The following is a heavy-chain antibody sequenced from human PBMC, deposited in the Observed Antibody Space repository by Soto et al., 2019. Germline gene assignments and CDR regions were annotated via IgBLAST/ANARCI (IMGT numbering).Heavy chain of an antibody. D-gene: IGHD5-12*01. J-gene: IGHJ4*02. CDR2: ISYDGSNK. V-gene: IGHV3-30-3*01. CDR3: ARVGRDGYNYRFVY. CDR1: GFTFSSYA. Sequence: GGSLKLSCAASGFTFSSYAMHWVRQAPDKGLERVAVISYDGSNKYYADSVKGRYTISRDKTKNTLYLQMNSLRAEDTAVYYCARVGRDGYNYRFVYWGQGT.